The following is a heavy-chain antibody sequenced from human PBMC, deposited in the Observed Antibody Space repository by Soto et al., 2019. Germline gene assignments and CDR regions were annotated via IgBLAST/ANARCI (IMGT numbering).Heavy chain of an antibody. CDR1: GFTFSSYA. CDR3: AKSLFYDSSGYLDY. CDR2: ISGSGGST. V-gene: IGHV3-23*01. D-gene: IGHD3-22*01. J-gene: IGHJ4*02. Sequence: GGSLRLSCAASGFTFSSYAMSWVRQAPGKGLEWVSAISGSGGSTYYADSVKGRFTISRDNSKNTLYLQMNSLRAEDTAVYYCAKSLFYDSSGYLDYWGQGTLVTVSS.